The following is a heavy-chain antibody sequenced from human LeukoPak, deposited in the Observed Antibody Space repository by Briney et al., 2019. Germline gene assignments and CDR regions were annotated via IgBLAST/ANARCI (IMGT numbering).Heavy chain of an antibody. CDR2: IYSTGRT. D-gene: IGHD2-2*01. CDR3: AARGYIVVVPAAKGGGPDNSYYYMDV. V-gene: IGHV4-61*02. Sequence: SETLSLTCTVSGDSINSGSYYWSWIRQPAGKGLEWIGRIYSTGRTNYNPSLKSRVTISVDSSKSQFSLKLSSVTAADTAVYYCAARGYIVVVPAAKGGGPDNSYYYMDVWGKGTTVTISS. CDR1: GDSINSGSYY. J-gene: IGHJ6*03.